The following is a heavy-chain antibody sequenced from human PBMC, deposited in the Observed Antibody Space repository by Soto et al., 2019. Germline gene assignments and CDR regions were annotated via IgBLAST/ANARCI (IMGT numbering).Heavy chain of an antibody. J-gene: IGHJ5*02. CDR1: GFTFSSYG. CDR2: LSGSGATT. Sequence: GGSLRLSCGASGFTFSSYGMSWVRQSPGKGLEWVSRLSGSGATTKYADSVEGRFTISRDNSKNTLYLQMDSLSAEDTAIYYCAKARCSDTDCYFPDTWGQGTLVTVSS. V-gene: IGHV3-23*01. CDR3: AKARCSDTDCYFPDT. D-gene: IGHD2-21*02.